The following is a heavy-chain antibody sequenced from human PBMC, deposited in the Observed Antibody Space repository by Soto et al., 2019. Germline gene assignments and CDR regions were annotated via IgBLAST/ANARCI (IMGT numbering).Heavy chain of an antibody. CDR1: GDSVSSNSAA. D-gene: IGHD1-7*01. CDR3: AGTTSHQWYYMDV. CDR2: TYYRSRWYN. Sequence: SQTLSLTCAISGDSVSSNSAAWNWIRLSPSRDLEWLARTYYRSRWYNDYAVFVRSRITVNPDTSKNQFSLQLTSVTPEDTAVYYCAGTTSHQWYYMDVWGKGTTVTVSS. J-gene: IGHJ6*03. V-gene: IGHV6-1*01.